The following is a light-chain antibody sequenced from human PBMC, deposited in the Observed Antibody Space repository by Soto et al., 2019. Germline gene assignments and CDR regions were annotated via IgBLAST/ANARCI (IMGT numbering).Light chain of an antibody. Sequence: EIVMTQSPAALSVSPGERATLSCRASQSISTNLAWYQQKPGQAPRLLFYHTSTRATGIPVRFSASGSGTEFTLTISSLQSEDSAVYYCQQYGSSPPYTFGQGTKVDIK. J-gene: IGKJ2*01. CDR1: QSISTN. CDR3: QQYGSSPPYT. V-gene: IGKV3-15*01. CDR2: HTS.